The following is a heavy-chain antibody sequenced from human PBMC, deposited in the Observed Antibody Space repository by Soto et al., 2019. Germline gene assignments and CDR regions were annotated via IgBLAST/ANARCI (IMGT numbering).Heavy chain of an antibody. V-gene: IGHV4-59*12. CDR1: GDSMSSYY. CDR3: ARDKTLVVVAANWFDP. Sequence: SETLSLTCTVSGDSMSSYYWSWIRQPPGKGLEWIGYIYYSGSTTYNPSLRSRVTMSVDTSKNQFSLKLSSVTAADTAVYYCARDKTLVVVAANWFDPWGQGTLVTVSS. CDR2: IYYSGST. D-gene: IGHD2-15*01. J-gene: IGHJ5*02.